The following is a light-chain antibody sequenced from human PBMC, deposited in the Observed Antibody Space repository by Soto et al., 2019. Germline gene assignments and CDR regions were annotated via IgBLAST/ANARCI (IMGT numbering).Light chain of an antibody. Sequence: EIVLTQSPATLSLSPGEGAALSCRASQSVSRYLAWYQQKPGQAPRLLIYGTSNRATVIPARFSGSGSGTDFTLTISSLDAEDFALYYCHQRSTWPLTFGGGTKVEIK. CDR2: GTS. CDR1: QSVSRY. CDR3: HQRSTWPLT. J-gene: IGKJ4*01. V-gene: IGKV3-11*01.